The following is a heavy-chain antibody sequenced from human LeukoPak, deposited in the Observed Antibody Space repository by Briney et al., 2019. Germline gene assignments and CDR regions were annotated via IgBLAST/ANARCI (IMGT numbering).Heavy chain of an antibody. V-gene: IGHV3-53*01. CDR1: AFTFSSYW. Sequence: GGSLRLSCAASAFTFSSYWMSWVRQAPGEGLEWFSLIYSSGDTYYADSVKGRFTISRDNSKNTLYLQMNSLRAEDTAVYYCAGTLYSGYGLGSLGAFDIWGQGTMVTVSS. J-gene: IGHJ3*02. CDR3: AGTLYSGYGLGSLGAFDI. CDR2: IYSSGDT. D-gene: IGHD5-12*01.